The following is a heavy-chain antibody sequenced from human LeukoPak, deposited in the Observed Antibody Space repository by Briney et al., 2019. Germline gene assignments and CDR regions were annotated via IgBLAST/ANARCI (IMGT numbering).Heavy chain of an antibody. J-gene: IGHJ4*02. CDR2: IYSGGSK. D-gene: IGHD6-13*01. Sequence: GGSLRLSCAASGFTVSSNYMSWVRQAPGKGLEWVSVIYSGGSKYYADSVKGRFTISRDNSKNTLYLQMNSLRAEDTAVYYCAKDLIPTADGTYFDYWGQGTLVTVSS. V-gene: IGHV3-53*05. CDR1: GFTVSSNY. CDR3: AKDLIPTADGTYFDY.